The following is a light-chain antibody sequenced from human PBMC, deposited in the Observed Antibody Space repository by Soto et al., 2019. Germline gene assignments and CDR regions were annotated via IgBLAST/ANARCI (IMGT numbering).Light chain of an antibody. CDR1: QSVSSN. J-gene: IGKJ1*01. CDR2: GAS. Sequence: EIVMTQSPATLSVSPGERATLACRASQSVSSNLAWYQQKPGQAHRLLIYGASTRATGIPARFSGSGSGTEFTLTISSLQSEDFAVYYCQQYNNGWTFGQGTKVEIK. CDR3: QQYNNGWT. V-gene: IGKV3-15*01.